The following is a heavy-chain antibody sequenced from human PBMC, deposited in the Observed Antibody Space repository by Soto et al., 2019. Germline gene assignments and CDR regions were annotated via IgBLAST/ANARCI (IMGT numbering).Heavy chain of an antibody. J-gene: IGHJ3*02. Sequence: GGSLRLSCAASGFTVSTNYISWVRQAPGKGLEWVSIIYSGGKTYYADSVKGRFVISRDNSKNTLYLQMNSLRVEDTAVYYCARMASLREWLVNTFDMWGQGTTVTVSS. CDR3: ARMASLREWLVNTFDM. CDR2: IYSGGKT. CDR1: GFTVSTNY. D-gene: IGHD6-19*01. V-gene: IGHV3-53*01.